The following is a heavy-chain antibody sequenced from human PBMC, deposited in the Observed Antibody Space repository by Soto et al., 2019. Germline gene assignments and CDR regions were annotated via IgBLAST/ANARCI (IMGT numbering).Heavy chain of an antibody. V-gene: IGHV4-59*01. CDR1: GGSISSYY. D-gene: IGHD3-22*01. Sequence: PSETLSLTCTVSGGSISSYYWSWIRQPPGKGLEWIGYIYYSGSTNYNPSLKSRVTISVDTSKNQFSLKLSSVTAADTAVYYCARDYYDSWYFDLWGRGTLVTVSS. CDR3: ARDYYDSWYFDL. J-gene: IGHJ2*01. CDR2: IYYSGST.